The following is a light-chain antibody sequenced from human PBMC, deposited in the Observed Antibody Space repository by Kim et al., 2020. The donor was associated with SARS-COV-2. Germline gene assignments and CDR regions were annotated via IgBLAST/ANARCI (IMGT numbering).Light chain of an antibody. V-gene: IGKV4-1*01. J-gene: IGKJ1*01. Sequence: ATSNCKSSRSVLRRTKNKSYLGWYQHKPGQPPKLLISWASARESGGPDRFSGSGSGTDFTLTISSLQAEDVAIYYCHQFHTTPPTFGQGTKVDIK. CDR3: HQFHTTPPT. CDR2: WAS. CDR1: RSVLRRTKNKSY.